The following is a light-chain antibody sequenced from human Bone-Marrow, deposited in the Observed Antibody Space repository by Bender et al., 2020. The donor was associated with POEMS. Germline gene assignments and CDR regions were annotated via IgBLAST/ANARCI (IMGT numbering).Light chain of an antibody. CDR2: ESD. J-gene: IGLJ1*01. V-gene: IGLV1-51*02. CDR1: ASNIGNNY. Sequence: QSVLTQSPSVSAAPGQKVTISCFGSASNIGNNYVSWYQQFPGTAPKLLIYESDKRPSGIPDRFSSSKSGTSATLTITALQTGDEAEYYCSSYTSSRTRVFGTGTKVTVL. CDR3: SSYTSSRTRV.